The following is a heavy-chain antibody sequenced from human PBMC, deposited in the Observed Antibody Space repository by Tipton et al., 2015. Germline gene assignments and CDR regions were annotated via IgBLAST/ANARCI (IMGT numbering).Heavy chain of an antibody. V-gene: IGHV4-38-2*01. D-gene: IGHD5-12*01. CDR3: ARVSNSGYDNGSIY. Sequence: TLSLTCAVSAYSISSDYYWGWIRQPPGKGLEWIGSISHSGNTYYNPSLKSRVTMSRDTSKNYFSLKVTSLTAADTAVYYCARVSNSGYDNGSIYWGQGILVTVSS. J-gene: IGHJ4*02. CDR1: AYSISSDYY. CDR2: ISHSGNT.